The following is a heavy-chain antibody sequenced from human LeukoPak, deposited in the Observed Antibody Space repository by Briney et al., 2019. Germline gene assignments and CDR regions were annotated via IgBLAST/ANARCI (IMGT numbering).Heavy chain of an antibody. Sequence: PGGSLRLSCAASGFIFNSYGIHWVRQAPGKGLEWVAVIWYAESSTYYTDSVKGRFTISRDNSKKTVYLQMNSLRVEDTGVYYCARDGSFGRDVWGQGTTATVSS. V-gene: IGHV3-33*01. CDR1: GFIFNSYG. CDR3: ARDGSFGRDV. D-gene: IGHD6-19*01. J-gene: IGHJ6*02. CDR2: IWYAESST.